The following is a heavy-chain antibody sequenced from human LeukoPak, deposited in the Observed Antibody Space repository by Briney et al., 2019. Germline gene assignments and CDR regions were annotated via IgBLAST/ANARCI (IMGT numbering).Heavy chain of an antibody. CDR3: ARAIAVAGSDYYYYYMDV. D-gene: IGHD6-19*01. CDR1: GGTFSSYA. V-gene: IGHV1-69*06. J-gene: IGHJ6*03. Sequence: SVKVSCKASGGTFSSYAISWVRQAPGQGLGMGRIIPIFGTANYAQKFQGRVTITADKSTSTAYMKLGSLRSEDTAVYYCARAIAVAGSDYYYYYMDVWGKGTTVTVSS. CDR2: IIPIFGTA.